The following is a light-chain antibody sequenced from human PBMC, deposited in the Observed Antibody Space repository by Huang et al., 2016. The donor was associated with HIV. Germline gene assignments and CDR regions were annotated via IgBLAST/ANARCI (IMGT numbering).Light chain of an antibody. Sequence: DIQLTQSPSTLSASVGDRVTITCRASQSISDWLAWFQQKPGKAPKLLIYKASTLQTGVPSRFSGSGSGTEFTLTINTVQPDDFATYYCQQHNSYSRTFGQGTKVEI. J-gene: IGKJ2*02. CDR3: QQHNSYSRT. CDR2: KAS. V-gene: IGKV1-5*03. CDR1: QSISDW.